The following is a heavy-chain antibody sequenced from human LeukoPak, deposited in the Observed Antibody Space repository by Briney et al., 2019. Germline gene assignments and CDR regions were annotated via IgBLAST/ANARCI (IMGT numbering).Heavy chain of an antibody. J-gene: IGHJ1*01. CDR1: GFTFSSYA. V-gene: IGHV3-23*01. Sequence: GGSLRLSCAASGFTFSSYAMSWVRQAPGKGLEWVSAISGSGGSTYYADSVKGRFTISRDNSKNTLYLQMNSLRAEDTAVYYCAKAPAGYSSSRDSPRLAEYFQHWGQGTLVTVSS. D-gene: IGHD6-13*01. CDR2: ISGSGGST. CDR3: AKAPAGYSSSRDSPRLAEYFQH.